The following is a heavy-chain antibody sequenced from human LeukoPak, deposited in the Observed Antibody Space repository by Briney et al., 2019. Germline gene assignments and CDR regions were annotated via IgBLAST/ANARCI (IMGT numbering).Heavy chain of an antibody. Sequence: ASVKVSCKASGYTFTSYGISWVRQAPGQGLEWTGWIGAYNGDTNYAQSLQGRVTMTTDTSTSTAYMELRSLKSDDTAVYYCARVIVGAVHFDYWGQGTLVTVSS. CDR3: ARVIVGAVHFDY. V-gene: IGHV1-18*01. J-gene: IGHJ4*02. CDR2: IGAYNGDT. CDR1: GYTFTSYG. D-gene: IGHD1-26*01.